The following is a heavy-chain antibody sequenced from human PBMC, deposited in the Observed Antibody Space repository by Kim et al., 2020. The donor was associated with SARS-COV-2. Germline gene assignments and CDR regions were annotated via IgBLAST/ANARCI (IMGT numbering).Heavy chain of an antibody. CDR2: INSFGGV. D-gene: IGHD3-3*01. J-gene: IGHJ5*01. Sequence: SETLSLTCAVSGDSISSRSWSWIRQPPGKGLEWIGYINSFGGVNYNPSLKSRVTISVDTSKSHLSLRLTSVTAADTATYYCARHWSVSTLFYNFDSWGQGRRGRGAVGGGAGGGGGGGGGGGVTAADTATYYCARHWSVSTLFYNFDSWGQGTLVTVSS. CDR1: GDSISSRS. CDR3: ARHWSVSTLFYNFDSWGQGRRGRGAVGGGAGGGGGGGGGGGVTAADTATYYCARHWSVSTLFYNFDS. V-gene: IGHV4-59*08.